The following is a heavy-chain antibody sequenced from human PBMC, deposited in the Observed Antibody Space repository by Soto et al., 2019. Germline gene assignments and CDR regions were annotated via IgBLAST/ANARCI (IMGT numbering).Heavy chain of an antibody. D-gene: IGHD3-10*01. J-gene: IGHJ4*02. Sequence: QVQLQESGPGLVKPSQNLSLTCTVSAGSITSGGYCWTWIRQHPVKGLEWMGHIYYSGSTSYNPSLKSRVTISIDTSKNQFSLKLTPVTAADTAVYYCARDGDYFGSGSPPLLSKWGQGTLVTVS. CDR1: AGSITSGGYC. CDR3: ARDGDYFGSGSPPLLSK. CDR2: IYYSGST. V-gene: IGHV4-31*03.